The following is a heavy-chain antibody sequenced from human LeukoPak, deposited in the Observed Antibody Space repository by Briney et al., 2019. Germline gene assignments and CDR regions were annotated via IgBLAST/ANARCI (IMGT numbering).Heavy chain of an antibody. Sequence: SETLSLTCAVYGGSFSGYYWSWIRQPPGKGLEWIGEINHSGSTNYNPALKSRVTISVDTSKNQFSLKLSSVTAADTAVYYCAREGGLRYFDWLFDYFDYWGEGTLVTVSS. D-gene: IGHD3-9*01. V-gene: IGHV4-34*01. CDR3: AREGGLRYFDWLFDYFDY. CDR2: INHSGST. CDR1: GGSFSGYY. J-gene: IGHJ4*02.